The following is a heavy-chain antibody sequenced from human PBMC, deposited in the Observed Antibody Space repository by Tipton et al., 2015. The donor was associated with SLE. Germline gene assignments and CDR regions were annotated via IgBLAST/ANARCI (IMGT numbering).Heavy chain of an antibody. CDR2: INHSGST. V-gene: IGHV4-34*01. CDR1: GASISSHY. CDR3: ARRPHYYYYGMDV. J-gene: IGHJ6*02. Sequence: TLSLTCTVSGASISSHYWNWIRQSPGKGLEWIGEINHSGSTNYNPSLKSRVTISVDTSKNQFSLKLSSVTVADTAVYYCARRPHYYYYGMDVWGQGTTVTVSS.